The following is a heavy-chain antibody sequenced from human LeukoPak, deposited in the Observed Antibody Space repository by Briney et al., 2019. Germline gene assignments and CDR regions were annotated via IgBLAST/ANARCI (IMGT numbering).Heavy chain of an antibody. Sequence: SETLSLTCTVSGGSINAYYWSWIRQPPGKGLEWIGYIDYSGSTNYNPSLKSRLTISVDTSNNQFSLKLRSVTAADTAVYYCARHSYGSGSFSMPDYWGQGTLVPVSP. CDR1: GGSINAYY. CDR3: ARHSYGSGSFSMPDY. V-gene: IGHV4-59*08. D-gene: IGHD3-10*01. J-gene: IGHJ4*02. CDR2: IDYSGST.